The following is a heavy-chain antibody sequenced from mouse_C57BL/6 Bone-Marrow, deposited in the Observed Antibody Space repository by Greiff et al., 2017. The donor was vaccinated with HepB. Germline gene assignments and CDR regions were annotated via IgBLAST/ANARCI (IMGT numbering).Heavy chain of an antibody. CDR3: TRSSLSGDY. Sequence: QVQLQQSGAELVRPGASVTLSCKASGYTFTDYEMHWVKQTPVHGLEWIGAIDPETGGTAYNQKFKGKAILTADKSSSTAYMGLRSLTSEDSAVYYCTRSSLSGDYWGQGTTLTVSS. D-gene: IGHD1-2*01. V-gene: IGHV1-15*01. CDR1: GYTFTDYE. CDR2: IDPETGGT. J-gene: IGHJ2*01.